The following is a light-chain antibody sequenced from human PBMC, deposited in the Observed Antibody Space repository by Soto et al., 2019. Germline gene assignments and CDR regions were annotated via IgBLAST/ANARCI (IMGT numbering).Light chain of an antibody. CDR3: CSYAGSVV. V-gene: IGLV2-23*01. CDR2: EGS. CDR1: SSDVGRYNL. Sequence: QSVLTQPASVSGSPGQSITISCTGTSSDVGRYNLVSWYQQHPGKAPKLMIYEGSKRPSGVSNRFSGSKSGNTASLTISGLQAEDESDYYCCSYAGSVVFGVGTKLTVL. J-gene: IGLJ2*01.